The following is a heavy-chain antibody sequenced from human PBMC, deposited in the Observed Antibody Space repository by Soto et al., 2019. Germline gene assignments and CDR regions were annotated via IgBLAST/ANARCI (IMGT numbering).Heavy chain of an antibody. CDR2: IIPIFGTA. D-gene: IGHD6-13*01. Sequence: QVQLVQSGAEVKKPGFSVKVSCKASGGTFSGYAISWVRQAPGQGLEWMGGIIPIFGTADYAQKFQGRVTITADESTSTAYMELSSLRSEDTAVYYCASLIAAAGPPHSPRYYYGMDVWGQGTTVTVSS. V-gene: IGHV1-69*12. CDR3: ASLIAAAGPPHSPRYYYGMDV. CDR1: GGTFSGYA. J-gene: IGHJ6*02.